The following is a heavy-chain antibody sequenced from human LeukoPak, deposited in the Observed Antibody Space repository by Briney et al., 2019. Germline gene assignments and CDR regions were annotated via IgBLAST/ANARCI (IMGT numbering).Heavy chain of an antibody. CDR2: MLDTVTT. V-gene: IGHV4-59*11. Sequence: SETLSLTCVVSGASMNTHYWSWIRQPPGKGLEWIGYMLDTVTTKDNPSLKSRFTLSADTSKNQFSLRLTSVTAAGTAVYYCATIKRGNIFGYFDFWGQGIPVTVSS. CDR3: ATIKRGNIFGYFDF. J-gene: IGHJ4*02. CDR1: GASMNTHY. D-gene: IGHD5-18*01.